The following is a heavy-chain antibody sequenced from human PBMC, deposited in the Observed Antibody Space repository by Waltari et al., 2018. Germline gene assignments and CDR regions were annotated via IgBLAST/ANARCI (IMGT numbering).Heavy chain of an antibody. CDR3: ARDRAPYCSSGDCYFDY. Sequence: EVLLVESGGGLVQPGGSLRLSCAASGFTFNTYTMNWIRQAPGKGLEGISYISASGAIFHADSVKGRFTISRDDARNSLHLQMNSLRDEDTAVYYCARDRAPYCSSGDCYFDYWGQGTLVTVSS. J-gene: IGHJ4*02. D-gene: IGHD2-2*01. CDR2: ISASGAI. CDR1: GFTFNTYT. V-gene: IGHV3-48*02.